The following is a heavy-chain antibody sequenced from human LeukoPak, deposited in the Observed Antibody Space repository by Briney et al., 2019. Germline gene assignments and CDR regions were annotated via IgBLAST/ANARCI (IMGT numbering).Heavy chain of an antibody. CDR2: ISQDGSEK. CDR1: GFTFSSYW. Sequence: GALRLSCAASGFTFSSYWMSWVRQASGKGLEGVATISQDGSEKYFVDSVKGRFTISRDNAKNSLWLQMNSLRAEDTAVFYCARRRCTSSSCFDDYWGQGTLVTVSS. CDR3: ARRRCTSSSCFDDY. J-gene: IGHJ4*02. D-gene: IGHD2-15*01. V-gene: IGHV3-7*01.